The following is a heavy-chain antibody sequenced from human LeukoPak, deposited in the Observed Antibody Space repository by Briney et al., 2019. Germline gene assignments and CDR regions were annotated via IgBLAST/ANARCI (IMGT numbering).Heavy chain of an antibody. V-gene: IGHV4-34*01. CDR3: ARVKTYYDGNSNDAFDI. D-gene: IGHD4-23*01. CDR1: GGSFSGYY. CDR2: INHSGST. Sequence: SETLSLTCAVYGGSFSGYYWSWIRQPPGKGLEWIGEINHSGSTNYNPSLKSRVTISVDTSKNQFSLKLSSVTAADTAVFYCARVKTYYDGNSNDAFDIWGQGTMVTVSS. J-gene: IGHJ3*02.